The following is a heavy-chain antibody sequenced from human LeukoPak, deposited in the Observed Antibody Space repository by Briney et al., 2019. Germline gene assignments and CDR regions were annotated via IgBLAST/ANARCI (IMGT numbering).Heavy chain of an antibody. CDR2: IYYSGST. Sequence: PSETLSLTCTVSGGSISNGGYYWSWIRQHPGKGLEWIGYIYYSGSTYYNPSLKSRVTISVDTSKNQFSLKLSSVTAADTAVYYCARWRGYSYYFDYWGQGTLVTVPS. D-gene: IGHD5-18*01. CDR1: GGSISNGGYY. V-gene: IGHV4-31*03. CDR3: ARWRGYSYYFDY. J-gene: IGHJ4*02.